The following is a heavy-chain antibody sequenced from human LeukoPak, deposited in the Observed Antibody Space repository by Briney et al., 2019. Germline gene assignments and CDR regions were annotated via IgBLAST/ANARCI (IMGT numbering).Heavy chain of an antibody. Sequence: PSETLSLTCSVSGASIGSYYRSWIRQPPGKGLEWIAYISQTGYTKYTPSLKSRVTITRDMSENQVSLSLSSVTAADTAVYYCTRHDMVPVIGHGMAVWGQGTTVTVSS. D-gene: IGHD3-10*01. CDR1: GASIGSYY. CDR3: TRHDMVPVIGHGMAV. V-gene: IGHV4-59*08. CDR2: ISQTGYT. J-gene: IGHJ6*02.